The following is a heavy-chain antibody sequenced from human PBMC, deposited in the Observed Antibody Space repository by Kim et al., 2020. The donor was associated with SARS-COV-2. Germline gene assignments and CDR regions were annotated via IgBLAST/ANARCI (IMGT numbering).Heavy chain of an antibody. CDR3: ARSGPVGHYDILTGSISNWFDP. CDR2: IYHSGST. CDR1: GGSISSSNW. D-gene: IGHD3-9*01. J-gene: IGHJ5*02. Sequence: SETLSLTCAVSGGSISSSNWWSWVRQPPGKGLEWIGEIYHSGSTNYNPSLKSRVTISVDKSKNQFSLKLSSVTAADTAVYYCARSGPVGHYDILTGSISNWFDPWGQGTLVTVSS. V-gene: IGHV4-4*02.